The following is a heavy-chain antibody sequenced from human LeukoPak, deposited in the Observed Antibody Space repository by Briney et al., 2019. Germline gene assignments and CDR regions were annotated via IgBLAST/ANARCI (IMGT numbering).Heavy chain of an antibody. D-gene: IGHD1-1*01. J-gene: IGHJ3*02. CDR1: GYTFTSYW. CDR2: IYPGDSDT. V-gene: IGHV5-51*01. CDR3: ARHLGYNWNDEDAFDI. Sequence: GESLKISCKGSGYTFTSYWIGWVRQMPGRGLEWMGIIYPGDSDTRYSPSFQGQVTISADKSISTAYLQWSSLEASDTAMYYCARHLGYNWNDEDAFDIWGQGTMDTVSS.